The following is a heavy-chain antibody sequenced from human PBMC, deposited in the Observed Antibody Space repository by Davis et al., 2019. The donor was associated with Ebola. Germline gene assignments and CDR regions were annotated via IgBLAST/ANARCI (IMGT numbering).Heavy chain of an antibody. J-gene: IGHJ4*02. CDR1: AYTFTNYD. Sequence: ASVKVSCKASAYTFTNYDINWVRQAPGQGLEWMGIINPSGGSTSYAQKFQGRVTMTRDTSTSTVYMELSSLRSEDTAVYYCARERVYDSSGREPLFGYWGQGTLVTVSS. V-gene: IGHV1-46*01. CDR3: ARERVYDSSGREPLFGY. D-gene: IGHD3-22*01. CDR2: INPSGGST.